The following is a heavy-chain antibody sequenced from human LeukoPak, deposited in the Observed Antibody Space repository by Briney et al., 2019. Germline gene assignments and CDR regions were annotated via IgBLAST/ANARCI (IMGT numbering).Heavy chain of an antibody. Sequence: GGSLRLSCAASGFTFSSYAMHWVRRAPGKGLEWVAVISYDGSNKYYADSVKGRFTISRDNSKNTLYLQMNSLRAEDTAVYYCARSDGSYDYGDYWGQGTLVTVSS. CDR3: ARSDGSYDYGDY. V-gene: IGHV3-30-3*01. J-gene: IGHJ4*02. CDR1: GFTFSSYA. D-gene: IGHD1-26*01. CDR2: ISYDGSNK.